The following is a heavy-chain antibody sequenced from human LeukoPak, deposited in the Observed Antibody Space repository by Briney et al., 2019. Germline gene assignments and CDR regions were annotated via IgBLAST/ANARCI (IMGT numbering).Heavy chain of an antibody. CDR2: FNPYNGET. CDR3: ARDQSGPSGYYYYYYMDV. CDR1: GYTLTNYG. V-gene: IGHV1-18*01. D-gene: IGHD6-25*01. J-gene: IGHJ6*03. Sequence: ASVKVSCKASGYTLTNYGFSWVRQAPGQGLEWMGWFNPYNGETEYTQKLQGRVTMTTDTSSGTAYMELRSLTSDDTAVYYCARDQSGPSGYYYYYYMDVWGKGTTVTVSS.